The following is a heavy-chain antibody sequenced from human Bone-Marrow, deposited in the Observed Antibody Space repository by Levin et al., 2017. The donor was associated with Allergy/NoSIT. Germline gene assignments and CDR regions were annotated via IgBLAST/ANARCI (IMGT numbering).Heavy chain of an antibody. CDR3: ARGLVDDVNFDF. Sequence: ASVKVSCEASGYIFTNYAITWVRQAPGQGLEWLGWISGNYGNTNYAQEVQGRVTMTRDVSTSTVHMELRSLRSDDTAVYYCARGLVDDVNFDFWGQGTAVTVSS. CDR2: ISGNYGNT. CDR1: GYIFTNYA. V-gene: IGHV1-18*01. D-gene: IGHD3-16*01. J-gene: IGHJ4*02.